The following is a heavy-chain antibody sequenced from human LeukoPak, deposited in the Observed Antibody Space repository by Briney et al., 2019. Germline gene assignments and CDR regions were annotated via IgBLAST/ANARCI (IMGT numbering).Heavy chain of an antibody. CDR3: AKGSGLNP. J-gene: IGHJ5*02. D-gene: IGHD3-3*01. Sequence: PGRSLRLSCAASGFTFSSYGMHWVRQAPGKGLEWVAVISYDGSNKYYADSVKGRFTISRDNSKNTLYLQTNSLRAEDTAVYYCAKGSGLNPWGQGTLVTVSS. CDR2: ISYDGSNK. V-gene: IGHV3-30*18. CDR1: GFTFSSYG.